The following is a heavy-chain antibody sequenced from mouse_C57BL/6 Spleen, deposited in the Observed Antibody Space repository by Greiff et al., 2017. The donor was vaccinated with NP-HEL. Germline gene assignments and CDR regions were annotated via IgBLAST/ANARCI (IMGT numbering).Heavy chain of an antibody. V-gene: IGHV1-84*01. J-gene: IGHJ2*01. Sequence: QVQLQQPGPELVKPGASVKISCKASGYTFTDYYINWVKQRPGQGLEWIGWICPGSGNTKYNEKFKGKATLTVDTSSSTAYMQLSSLTSEDSAVYFCAREGNWGQNFDYWGQGTTLTVSS. CDR3: AREGNWGQNFDY. CDR2: ICPGSGNT. D-gene: IGHD4-1*01. CDR1: GYTFTDYY.